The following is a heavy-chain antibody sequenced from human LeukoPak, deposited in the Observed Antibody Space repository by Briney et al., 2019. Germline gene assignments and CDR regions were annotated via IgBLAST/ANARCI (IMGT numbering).Heavy chain of an antibody. CDR1: GFTFSSYS. CDR3: ARRGIAAAGTPDDY. V-gene: IGHV3-48*01. J-gene: IGHJ4*02. D-gene: IGHD6-13*01. Sequence: PGGSLRLSCAASGFTFSSYSMNWVRQAPGKGLEWVSYISSSSSTIYYADSVKGRFTISRDNAKNSLYLQMNSLRAEDTAVYYCARRGIAAAGTPDDYWGQGTLVTVSS. CDR2: ISSSSSTI.